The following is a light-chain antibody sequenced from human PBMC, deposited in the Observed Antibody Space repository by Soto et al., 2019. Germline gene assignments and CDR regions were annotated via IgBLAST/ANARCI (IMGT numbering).Light chain of an antibody. CDR1: QSISSW. CDR2: GAS. CDR3: QHYNSDSGT. V-gene: IGKV1-5*01. J-gene: IGKJ1*01. Sequence: DIQMTQSTSTLSASVGDRVTIPCRASQSISSWLAWYQQKPGKAPNLLIYGASSLQSGVPSRFSVSGSWTDFTLAITGLQPDDCATSYGQHYNSDSGTFGQGTKVEIK.